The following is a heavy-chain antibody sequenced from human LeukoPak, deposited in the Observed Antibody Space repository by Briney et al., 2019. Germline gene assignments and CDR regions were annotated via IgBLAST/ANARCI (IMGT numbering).Heavy chain of an antibody. CDR1: GGSFSGYY. J-gene: IGHJ4*02. CDR3: ARTDDYRIDY. D-gene: IGHD4-11*01. Sequence: SETLSLTCAVYGGSFSGYYWSWIRQPPGKGPEWIGEINHSGSTNYNPSLKSRVTISVDTSKNQFSLKLSSVTAADTAVYYCARTDDYRIDYWGQGTLVTVSS. V-gene: IGHV4-34*01. CDR2: INHSGST.